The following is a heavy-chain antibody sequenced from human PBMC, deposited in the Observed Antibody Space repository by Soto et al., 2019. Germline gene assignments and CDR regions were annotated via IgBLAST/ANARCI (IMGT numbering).Heavy chain of an antibody. J-gene: IGHJ6*03. V-gene: IGHV3-20*01. Sequence: AGGSLRLSCAASGFTFDDYGMSWVRQAPGKGLEWVSGINWNGGSTGYADSVKGRFTISRDNAKNSLYLQMNSLRAEDTALYHCARVRGYCSGGSCYLGNYYYYMEVWGKGTTVTVSS. D-gene: IGHD2-15*01. CDR3: ARVRGYCSGGSCYLGNYYYYMEV. CDR1: GFTFDDYG. CDR2: INWNGGST.